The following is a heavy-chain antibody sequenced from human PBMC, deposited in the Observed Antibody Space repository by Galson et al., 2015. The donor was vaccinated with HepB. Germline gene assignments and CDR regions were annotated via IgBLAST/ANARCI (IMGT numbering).Heavy chain of an antibody. CDR1: GVTFSESW. D-gene: IGHD2-8*01. CDR3: AGDGVPYAMDS. V-gene: IGHV3-7*03. J-gene: IGHJ5*01. CDR2: IKYDGTEK. Sequence: SLRLSCAVSGVTFSESWMTWVRQAPGKGLEWVANIKYDGTEKYHADSLKGRFTISRDNAENSLYLQMNSLRVEDTAVYYCAGDGVPYAMDSWGQGTLVTVSS.